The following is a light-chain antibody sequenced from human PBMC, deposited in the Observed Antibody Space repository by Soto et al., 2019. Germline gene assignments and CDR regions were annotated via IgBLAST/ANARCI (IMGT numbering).Light chain of an antibody. J-gene: IGLJ1*01. V-gene: IGLV1-51*01. CDR3: GSWDSSLSDYV. Sequence: QSVMSQPPSVSAAPGQRVTISCSGSSSNIGGNSVSWYQQLPGTAPKLLIYDDEQRPSGIPDRFSGSKSGTSATLGITGFQTGDEADYYCGSWDSSLSDYVFGTGTKLTVL. CDR1: SSNIGGNS. CDR2: DDE.